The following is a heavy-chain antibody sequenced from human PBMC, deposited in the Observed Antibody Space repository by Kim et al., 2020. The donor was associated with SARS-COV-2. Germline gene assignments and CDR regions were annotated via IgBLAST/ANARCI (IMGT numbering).Heavy chain of an antibody. J-gene: IGHJ4*02. V-gene: IGHV3-13*04. D-gene: IGHD2-21*02. CDR2: IGTAGDT. CDR3: ARQGEICGGDCYSPHFDY. Sequence: GGSLRLSCAASGFTFSSYDMHWVRQATGKGLEWVSAIGTAGDTYYPGSVKGRFTISRENAKNSLYLQMNSLRAGDTAVYYCARQGEICGGDCYSPHFDYWGQGTLVTVSS. CDR1: GFTFSSYD.